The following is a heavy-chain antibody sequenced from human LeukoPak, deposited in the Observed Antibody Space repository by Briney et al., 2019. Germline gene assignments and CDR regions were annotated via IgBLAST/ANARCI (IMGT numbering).Heavy chain of an antibody. CDR1: GFTFSSYG. CDR2: ISYDGSNK. V-gene: IGHV3-30*18. Sequence: GGSLRLSCAASGFTFSSYGMHWVRQAPGKGLEWVAVISYDGSNKYYADSVKGRFTISRDNSKNTLYLQMNSLRAEDTAVYYCAKDGSSWYADDFDIWGQGTMVTVSS. CDR3: AKDGSSWYADDFDI. D-gene: IGHD6-13*01. J-gene: IGHJ3*02.